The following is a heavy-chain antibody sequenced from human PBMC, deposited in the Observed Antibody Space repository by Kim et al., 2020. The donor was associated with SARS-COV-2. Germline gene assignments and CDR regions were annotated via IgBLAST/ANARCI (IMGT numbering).Heavy chain of an antibody. V-gene: IGHV4-34*01. J-gene: IGHJ4*02. Sequence: SETLSLTCAVYSASFSGYYWSWIRQPPGKGLEWIGEISHRGSTTYNPSLESRVTISVDTSLTQFSPKLTSVTAADTAVYYCARTFTMVQGIPFDSWGPGTQVTVSS. D-gene: IGHD3-10*01. CDR2: ISHRGST. CDR3: ARTFTMVQGIPFDS. CDR1: SASFSGYY.